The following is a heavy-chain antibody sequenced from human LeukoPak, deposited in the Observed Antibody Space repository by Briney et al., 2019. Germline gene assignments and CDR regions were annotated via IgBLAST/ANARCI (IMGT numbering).Heavy chain of an antibody. CDR3: AREGGFFRPLDY. Sequence: SETLSLTCGVSGGSVTSTNWWTWIRQPPGEGLEWIGEVHLDGRTNYNPSLKSRLTMSVDLSENHISLRLTSVTAADTAVYYCAREGGFFRPLDYSGQGTLVTVSS. CDR1: GGSVTSTNW. CDR2: VHLDGRT. J-gene: IGHJ4*02. V-gene: IGHV4-4*02. D-gene: IGHD3-3*01.